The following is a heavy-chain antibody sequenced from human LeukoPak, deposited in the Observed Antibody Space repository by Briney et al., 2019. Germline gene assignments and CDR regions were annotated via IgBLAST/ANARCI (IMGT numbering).Heavy chain of an antibody. V-gene: IGHV3-48*01. CDR1: GFTFSDYS. J-gene: IGHJ4*02. D-gene: IGHD3-10*01. CDR3: ARDFLGSASPDDD. CDR2: ISSHSPTPTI. Sequence: GGSLRLSCAASGFTFSDYSMSWVRQAPGKGLEWVSYISSHSPTPTIYYADSVKGRFTISRDNAKHSLYLQMNSLRAEDTATYYCARDFLGSASPDDDWGRGTPWTVSS.